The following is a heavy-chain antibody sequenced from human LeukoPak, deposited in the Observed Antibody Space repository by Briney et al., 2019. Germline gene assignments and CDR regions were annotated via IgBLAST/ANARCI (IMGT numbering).Heavy chain of an antibody. J-gene: IGHJ6*03. CDR2: ISSSGSTI. Sequence: GGSLRLSCAAPGFTFSSYEMNWVRQAPGKGLEWVSYISSSGSTIYYADSVKGRFTISRDNAKNSLYLQMNSLRAEDTAVYYCARVPTQQLVYYYMDVWGKGTTVTISS. D-gene: IGHD6-13*01. CDR1: GFTFSSYE. CDR3: ARVPTQQLVYYYMDV. V-gene: IGHV3-48*03.